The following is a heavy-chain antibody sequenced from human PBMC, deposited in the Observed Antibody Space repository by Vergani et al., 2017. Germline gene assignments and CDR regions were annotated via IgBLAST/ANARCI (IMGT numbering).Heavy chain of an antibody. CDR2: ISGSGGST. V-gene: IGHV3-23*01. Sequence: EVQLLESGGALVQPGGSLRLSCAASGFTFNHYAMNWVRQAPGKGLEWVSGISGSGGSTYYAGSVKGRFTISRDSSKNTLSLQMNGLSARDTAVYYCAKANPRNSGYDYLNYYHAMDVWGQGTTVTVSS. J-gene: IGHJ6*02. D-gene: IGHD5-12*01. CDR1: GFTFNHYA. CDR3: AKANPRNSGYDYLNYYHAMDV.